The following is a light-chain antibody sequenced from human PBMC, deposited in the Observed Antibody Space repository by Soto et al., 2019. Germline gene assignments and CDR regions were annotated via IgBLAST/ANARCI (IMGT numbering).Light chain of an antibody. CDR2: DVS. CDR3: SSYTTSSTLV. V-gene: IGLV2-14*03. J-gene: IGLJ2*01. Sequence: QSVLTQPASVSGSPGQSIAISCTGTSSVVGGYNYVSWYQQYPGKAPKLKIYDVSNRPSGVSNRFSGSKSGNTASLTISGLQAEDEADYYCSSYTTSSTLVFGGGTKVTVL. CDR1: SSVVGGYNY.